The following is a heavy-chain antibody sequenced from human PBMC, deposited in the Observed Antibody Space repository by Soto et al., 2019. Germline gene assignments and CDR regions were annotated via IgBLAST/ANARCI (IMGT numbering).Heavy chain of an antibody. CDR3: ARVVGRTTMVSYYYYGMDV. CDR1: GYTFTSYG. CDR2: ISAYNGNT. Sequence: ASVKVSCKASGYTFTSYGISWVRQAPGQGLEWMGWISAYNGNTNYAQKLQGRVTMTTDTSTSTAYMELRSLRSDDTAVYYCARVVGRTTMVSYYYYGMDVWGQGTTVTVS. J-gene: IGHJ6*02. V-gene: IGHV1-18*01. D-gene: IGHD3-10*01.